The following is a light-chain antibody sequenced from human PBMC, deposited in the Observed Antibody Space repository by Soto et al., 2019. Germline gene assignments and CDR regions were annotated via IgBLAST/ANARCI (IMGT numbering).Light chain of an antibody. J-gene: IGLJ3*02. CDR2: HDT. CDR1: NIRSKS. CDR3: QVWDGCSDHWV. Sequence: SYELTQPPSVSVAPGQTASLSCAGNNIRSKSVHWYQQKPGQAPVVVIYHDTDRPSGIPERFSGSNSGNTATLTITGVEAGDEADYHCQVWDGCSDHWVFGGGTKLTVL. V-gene: IGLV3-21*04.